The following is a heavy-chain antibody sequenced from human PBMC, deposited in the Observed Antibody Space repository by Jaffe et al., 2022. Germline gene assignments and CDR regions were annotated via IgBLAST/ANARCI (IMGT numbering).Heavy chain of an antibody. CDR1: GYTFTSYD. V-gene: IGHV1-8*01. J-gene: IGHJ6*03. D-gene: IGHD6-19*01. CDR3: ARGTLGQWLVTYYYYYYMDV. Sequence: QVQLVQSGAEVKKPGASVKVSCKASGYTFTSYDINWVRQATGQGLEWMGWMNPNSGNTGYAQKFQGRVTMTRNTSISTAYMELSSLRSEDTAVYYCARGTLGQWLVTYYYYYYMDVWGKGTTVTVSS. CDR2: MNPNSGNT.